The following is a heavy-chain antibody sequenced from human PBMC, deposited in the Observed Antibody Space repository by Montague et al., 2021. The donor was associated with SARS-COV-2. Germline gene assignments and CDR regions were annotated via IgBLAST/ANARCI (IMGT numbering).Heavy chain of an antibody. CDR1: GFTFSSYY. Sequence: SLRLSCAASGFTFSSYYMHWVRQAPGKGLVWVSVINSDGTRTNYADSVKGRFTISRDNAKNRLYLQMNSLTTDDTAVYYCARDRGDIYGGNSAWFDPWGQGTLVTVSS. J-gene: IGHJ5*02. V-gene: IGHV3-74*01. CDR3: ARDRGDIYGGNSAWFDP. D-gene: IGHD4-23*01. CDR2: INSDGTRT.